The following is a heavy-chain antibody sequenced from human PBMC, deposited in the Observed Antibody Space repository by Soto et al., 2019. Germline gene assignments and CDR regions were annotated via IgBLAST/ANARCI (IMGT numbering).Heavy chain of an antibody. J-gene: IGHJ5*01. CDR2: INHSGST. D-gene: IGHD6-6*01. CDR3: ARTSRFYC. V-gene: IGHV4-34*01. CDR1: CGSFSGYY. Sequence: QVQLQQWGAGLLKPSETLSLTCAVYCGSFSGYYWSWIRQPPGQGLEWIGEINHSGSTNYNPSLKRRVTMSVDTSKTQSSLTLSSVTAADTAVYYCARTSRFYCWGQRTLLTVSS.